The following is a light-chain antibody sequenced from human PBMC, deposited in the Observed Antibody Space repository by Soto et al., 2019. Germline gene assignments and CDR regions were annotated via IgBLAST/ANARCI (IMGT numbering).Light chain of an antibody. CDR2: AAS. V-gene: IGKV1-27*01. Sequence: DIQMTQSPSSLSASIGDEVTVTCRAGQAIGPYLAWYQKKPGKGPKLLIYAASTLQSGVPSRFSGSRSGTEFTLTISSLQPEEAATYYCQKYDSAPLTFGPGTTVDI. CDR1: QAIGPY. J-gene: IGKJ3*01. CDR3: QKYDSAPLT.